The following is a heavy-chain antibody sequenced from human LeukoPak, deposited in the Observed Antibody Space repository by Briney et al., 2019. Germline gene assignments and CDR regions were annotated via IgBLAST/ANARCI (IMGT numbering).Heavy chain of an antibody. J-gene: IGHJ4*02. CDR2: ISASSSGI. D-gene: IGHD6-6*01. Sequence: GGSLRLSCAVSGFTLSLYGMNWVRQTPGKGLEWISHISASSSGIFYADSVKGRFITSRDNTRSSLYLQMNSPRAEDTAVYYCVRDPSSVRLPFGSWGQGTLVTVSS. CDR3: VRDPSSVRLPFGS. CDR1: GFTLSLYG. V-gene: IGHV3-48*01.